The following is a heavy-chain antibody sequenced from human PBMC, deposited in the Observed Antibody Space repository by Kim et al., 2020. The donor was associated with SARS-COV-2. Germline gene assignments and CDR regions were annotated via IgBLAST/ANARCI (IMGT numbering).Heavy chain of an antibody. V-gene: IGHV4-30-2*05. D-gene: IGHD3-9*01. J-gene: IGHJ5*02. Sequence: STPYNPALRGRFTLSIDTSTSQFSLTLPSVTAADTAVYYCARAYYDWWFDPWGQGALVTVSS. CDR2: ST. CDR3: ARAYYDWWFDP.